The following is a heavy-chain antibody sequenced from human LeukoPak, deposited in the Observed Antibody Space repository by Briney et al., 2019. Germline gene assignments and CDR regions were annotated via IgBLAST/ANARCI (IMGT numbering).Heavy chain of an antibody. J-gene: IGHJ4*02. D-gene: IGHD5-12*01. CDR3: AREENHIVTTSYYFDH. Sequence: PGGSLRLSCAASGFTVRTNYMSWVRQAPGKGLEWVSLIHDDGSTYYTDSVKGRFTISRDNSKNTLNLQMNSLRAEDTAVYYCAREENHIVTTSYYFDHWGQGTLVTVSS. CDR1: GFTVRTNY. CDR2: IHDDGST. V-gene: IGHV3-53*01.